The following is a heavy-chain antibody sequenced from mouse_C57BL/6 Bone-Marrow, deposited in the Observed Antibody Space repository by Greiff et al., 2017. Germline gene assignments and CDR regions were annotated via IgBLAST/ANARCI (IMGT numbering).Heavy chain of an antibody. CDR3: AGLRLWCAY. Sequence: EVQLQQSGPELVKPGASVKISCTASGYSFTGYYMNWVKQSPEKSLEWIGEINPSTGGTTYNQKFKAKATLTVDKSSSTAYMQLKSLTSEDSAVYYCAGLRLWCAYWGQGTLVTVSA. CDR2: INPSTGGT. V-gene: IGHV1-42*01. D-gene: IGHD2-12*01. CDR1: GYSFTGYY. J-gene: IGHJ3*01.